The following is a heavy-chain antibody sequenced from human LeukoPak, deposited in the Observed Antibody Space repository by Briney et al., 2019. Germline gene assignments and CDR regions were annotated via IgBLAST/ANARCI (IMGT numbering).Heavy chain of an antibody. D-gene: IGHD3-16*01. CDR1: GGSFSGYY. CDR3: ARSWGFYYYYYYMDV. CDR2: INHSGST. Sequence: PSETLSLTCAVYGGSFSGYYWSWIRQPPGKGLEWIGEINHSGSTNYNPSLKSRVTISVDTSKNQFSLKLSSVTAADTAVYYCARSWGFYYYYYYMDVWGKGTTVTVSS. V-gene: IGHV4-34*01. J-gene: IGHJ6*03.